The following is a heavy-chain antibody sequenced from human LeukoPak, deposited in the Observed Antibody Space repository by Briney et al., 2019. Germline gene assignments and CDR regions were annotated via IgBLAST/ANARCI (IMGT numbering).Heavy chain of an antibody. Sequence: GGSLRLSCAASGFTFSSYAMSWVRQAPGKGLEWVSANSGSGGSTYYADSVKGRFTISRDNSKNTVSLQMNGLRGEDTAVYYCAKDLGFDNWGQGTLVTVSS. CDR2: NSGSGGST. CDR3: AKDLGFDN. V-gene: IGHV3-23*01. CDR1: GFTFSSYA. D-gene: IGHD3-10*01. J-gene: IGHJ4*02.